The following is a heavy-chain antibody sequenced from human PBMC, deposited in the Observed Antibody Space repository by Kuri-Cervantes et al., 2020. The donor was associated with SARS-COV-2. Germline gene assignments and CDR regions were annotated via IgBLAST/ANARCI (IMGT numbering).Heavy chain of an antibody. D-gene: IGHD4-17*01. CDR3: ARDSYGDYDWYFDL. Sequence: GESLKISCAASGFTFSSYSMNWVRQAPGKGLEWVSYISSSSSYIYYADSVKGRFTISRDNAKNSLYLQMNSLRAEDTAVYYCARDSYGDYDWYFDLWGRGTLVPVSS. CDR2: ISSSSSYI. CDR1: GFTFSSYS. V-gene: IGHV3-21*05. J-gene: IGHJ2*01.